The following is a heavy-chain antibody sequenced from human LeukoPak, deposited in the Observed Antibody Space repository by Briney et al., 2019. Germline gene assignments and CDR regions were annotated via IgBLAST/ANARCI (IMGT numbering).Heavy chain of an antibody. V-gene: IGHV4-34*01. CDR3: ARVGYSYSINDWSRTGLGAYPTKYYYYMDV. CDR1: GGSFSDYS. Sequence: SEALSLTCAVYGGSFSDYSWTGIRQPPGKGLQWIGEINHSGGTNHNPSLMSLVIMSVDTSKNQISLKVSSVTAADTAVYYCARVGYSYSINDWSRTGLGAYPTKYYYYMDVWARGPRSPSR. D-gene: IGHD5-18*01. J-gene: IGHJ6*03. CDR2: INHSGGT.